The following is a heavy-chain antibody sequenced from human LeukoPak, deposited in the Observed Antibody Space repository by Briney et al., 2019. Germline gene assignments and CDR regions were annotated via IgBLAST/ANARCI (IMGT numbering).Heavy chain of an antibody. CDR3: ARDQYDTWSRRGNFDS. CDR1: GFTFGKYW. D-gene: IGHD3-3*01. J-gene: IGHJ4*02. V-gene: IGHV3-7*03. CDR2: IKLDGSEK. Sequence: GGSLRLSCVASGFTFGKYWMSWVRQAPGKGLEWVANIKLDGSEKNYVDSVKGRFTISRDNTKNSLYLQMNSMRAEDTAVFYCARDQYDTWSRRGNFDSWGQGTLVIVSS.